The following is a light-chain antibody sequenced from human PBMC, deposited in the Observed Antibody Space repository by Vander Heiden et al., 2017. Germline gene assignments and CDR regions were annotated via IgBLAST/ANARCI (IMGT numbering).Light chain of an antibody. CDR2: KDT. CDR1: AVADQH. CDR3: QSADSSGTSFV. J-gene: IGLJ1*01. Sequence: YELTQPPSVSVSPGQTARITCPAVAVADQHVHWSQQKLGQAPVLVIYKDTERPSGIPERFSVSGSGTKATLTISGVQAEYEAVYYCQSADSSGTSFVFGTGTKVTV. V-gene: IGLV3-25*03.